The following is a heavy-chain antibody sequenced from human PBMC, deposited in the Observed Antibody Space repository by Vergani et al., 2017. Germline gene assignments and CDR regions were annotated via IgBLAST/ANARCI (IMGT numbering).Heavy chain of an antibody. V-gene: IGHV3-7*03. CDR1: GFTFSSYW. Sequence: EVQLVESGGGLVQPWGSLRLSCAASGFTFSSYWMSWVRQAPGKGLEWVANIKQDGSEKYYVDSVKGRFTISRDNAKNSLYLQMNSLRAEDTAVYYCARDLAWGLGAVDYWGQGTLVTVSS. CDR3: ARDLAWGLGAVDY. D-gene: IGHD1-26*01. J-gene: IGHJ4*02. CDR2: IKQDGSEK.